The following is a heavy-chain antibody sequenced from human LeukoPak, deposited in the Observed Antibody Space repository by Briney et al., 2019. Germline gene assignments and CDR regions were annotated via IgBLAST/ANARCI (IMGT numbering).Heavy chain of an antibody. V-gene: IGHV1-46*01. J-gene: IGHJ3*02. CDR2: INPSGGST. CDR3: ARAQGGYYEPFDI. Sequence: ASVKVSCKASGYTFTSYYMRWVRQAPGQGLEWMGIINPSGGSTSYAQKFQGRVTMTRDTSTSTVYMELSSLRSEDTAVYYCARAQGGYYEPFDIWGQGTMVTVSS. D-gene: IGHD3-22*01. CDR1: GYTFTSYY.